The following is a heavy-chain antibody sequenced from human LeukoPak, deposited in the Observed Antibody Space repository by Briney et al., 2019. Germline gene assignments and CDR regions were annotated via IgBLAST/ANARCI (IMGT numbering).Heavy chain of an antibody. CDR3: AKMTVLRYFDWSKKDAFDI. CDR2: MNVKTGAT. CDR1: GYTFTDYY. D-gene: IGHD3-9*01. J-gene: IGHJ3*02. Sequence: ASVKVSCKASGYTFTDYYIHWVRQAPGHGLEWLGWMNVKTGATSSAQRFPGRFTMTRDTSIGTASMEFSSLTSDDTAVYYCAKMTVLRYFDWSKKDAFDIWGQGTMVTVSS. V-gene: IGHV1-2*02.